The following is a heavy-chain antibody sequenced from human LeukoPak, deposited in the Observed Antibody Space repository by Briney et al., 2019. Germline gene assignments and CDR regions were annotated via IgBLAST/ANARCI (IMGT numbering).Heavy chain of an antibody. J-gene: IGHJ4*02. CDR2: LIPISDTP. V-gene: IGHV1-69*05. D-gene: IGHD6-19*01. Sequence: SVKVSCKSSGGTFRNYAMSWVRQAPGQGLEWMGGLIPISDTPKYAQKFQGRLTISTDESTSTAYMELSSLTSKDTAVYYCARSLAVAVAGAGRDYWGQGTLVTVSS. CDR3: ARSLAVAVAGAGRDY. CDR1: GGTFRNYA.